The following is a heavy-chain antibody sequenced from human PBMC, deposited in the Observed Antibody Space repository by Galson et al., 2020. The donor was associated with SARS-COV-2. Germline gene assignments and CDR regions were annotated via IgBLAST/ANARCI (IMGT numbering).Heavy chain of an antibody. V-gene: IGHV4-61*02. J-gene: IGHJ4*01. D-gene: IGHD2-8*01. CDR1: GDSLRTGGYY. CDR3: ATTRTWPRMVDD. CDR2: IYPSGDT. Sequence: SETLSLTCPVPGDSLRTGGYYWSWIRQSAEKGLEWIGRIYPSGDTDYNPSLKDQVTLSIDSSKNQFSLRLTSVTAADTAVYYCATTRTWPRMVDDWGPGTLVTVSS.